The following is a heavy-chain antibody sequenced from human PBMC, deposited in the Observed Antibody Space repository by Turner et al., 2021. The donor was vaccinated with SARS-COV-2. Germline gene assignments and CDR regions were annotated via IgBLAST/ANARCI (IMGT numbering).Heavy chain of an antibody. CDR2: ISGSGSTI. J-gene: IGHJ4*02. Sequence: EVQLVESGGVLVQPGGSLRLLCAASRFTFSSYDMNWVRQAPGKGLEWGAYISGSGSTIYYGDSMKGRVAGSRDNAKNSLYLQVNSLRVEDTAVYYCARGRSWNYWGQGTLITVSS. V-gene: IGHV3-48*03. D-gene: IGHD1-26*01. CDR1: RFTFSSYD. CDR3: ARGRSWNY.